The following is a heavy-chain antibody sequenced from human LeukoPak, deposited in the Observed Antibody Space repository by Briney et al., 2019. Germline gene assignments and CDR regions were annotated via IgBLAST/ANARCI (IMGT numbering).Heavy chain of an antibody. J-gene: IGHJ4*02. Sequence: PGGSLRLSCVASGLTFSNYWMTWVRQAPRKGLEWVAIIKGDGTEKYYVDSVKGRFTISRDNAKNSMFLQMNSLRAEDTAVYYCARDPQAPHYPSDYWGQGTLVTVSS. CDR2: IKGDGTEK. V-gene: IGHV3-7*01. CDR1: GLTFSNYW. D-gene: IGHD1-26*01. CDR3: ARDPQAPHYPSDY.